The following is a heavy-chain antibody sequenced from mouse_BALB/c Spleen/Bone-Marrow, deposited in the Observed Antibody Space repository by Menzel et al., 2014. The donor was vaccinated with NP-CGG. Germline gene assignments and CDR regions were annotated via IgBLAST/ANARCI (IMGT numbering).Heavy chain of an antibody. CDR3: ATDIGYESDGAGTMDY. Sequence: EVQLVESGGGLVQPGGSLRLSCATSGFTFSDYYISWVRQPPGKALEWLGFIRNKAYGDTTEYSASVKGRFTISRDNSQSILYLQMNTLRAEDSGTYYCATDIGYESDGAGTMDYWGQGTSVTVSS. CDR2: IRNKAYGDTT. J-gene: IGHJ4*01. CDR1: GFTFSDYY. D-gene: IGHD4-1*01. V-gene: IGHV7-3*02.